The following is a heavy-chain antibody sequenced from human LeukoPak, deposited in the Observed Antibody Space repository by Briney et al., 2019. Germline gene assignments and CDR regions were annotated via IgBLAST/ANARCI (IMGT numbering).Heavy chain of an antibody. D-gene: IGHD2-21*01. CDR2: ISWNSGSI. V-gene: IGHV3-9*01. CDR1: GFTFDDYA. CDR3: AKDIVIAWDPFRGDHAFDI. Sequence: GGSLRLSCAASGFTFDDYAMHWVRQAPGKGLEWVSGISWNSGSIGYADSVKGRFTISRDNAKNSLYLQMNSLRAEDTALYYCAKDIVIAWDPFRGDHAFDIWGQGTMVTVSS. J-gene: IGHJ3*02.